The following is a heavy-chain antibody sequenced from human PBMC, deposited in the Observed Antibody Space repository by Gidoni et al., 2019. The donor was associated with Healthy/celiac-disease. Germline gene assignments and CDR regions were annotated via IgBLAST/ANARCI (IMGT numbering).Heavy chain of an antibody. J-gene: IGHJ6*02. CDR3: ARHSDYGDYGGYYYYGMDV. V-gene: IGHV5-51*01. CDR2: IYPCDSDT. D-gene: IGHD4-17*01. CDR1: GYSFTSSW. Sequence: EVQLVQSGAEVKKPGESLKISCKGSGYSFTSSWIGWVRQMPGKGLEWMWIIYPCDSDTSYSPSFQGQVTLSADKSLRTAYLQWSSLKASDPAMYSCARHSDYGDYGGYYYYGMDVLGQGTTVTVSS.